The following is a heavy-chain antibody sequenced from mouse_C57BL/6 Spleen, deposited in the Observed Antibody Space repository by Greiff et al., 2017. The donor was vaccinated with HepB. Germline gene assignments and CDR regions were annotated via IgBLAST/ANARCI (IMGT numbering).Heavy chain of an antibody. CDR3: VRYISYYDAVVYYAMDY. Sequence: EVKLVESGGGLVQPGGSLSLSCAASGFTFTDYYMSWVRQPPGKALEWLGFIRNKANGYTTEYSASVKGRFTISRDNSQSILYLQMNALRAEDSATYYFVRYISYYDAVVYYAMDYSGQVTSATVSP. D-gene: IGHD2-4*01. J-gene: IGHJ4*01. V-gene: IGHV7-3*01. CDR1: GFTFTDYY. CDR2: IRNKANGYTT.